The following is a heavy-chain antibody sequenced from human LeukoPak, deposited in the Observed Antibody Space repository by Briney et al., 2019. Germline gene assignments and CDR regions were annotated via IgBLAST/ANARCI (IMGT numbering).Heavy chain of an antibody. J-gene: IGHJ5*02. Sequence: PSETLSLTCTVSGTSISSYYWSWIQQPPGKGLEWIGYIYNSGSTNYNPSLKSRVTISIDTSKNQFSLNLSSVTAADTAVYYCARVLGSGAGLGWFDPWGQGTLVTVSS. CDR2: IYNSGST. V-gene: IGHV4-59*08. CDR1: GTSISSYY. D-gene: IGHD2-15*01. CDR3: ARVLGSGAGLGWFDP.